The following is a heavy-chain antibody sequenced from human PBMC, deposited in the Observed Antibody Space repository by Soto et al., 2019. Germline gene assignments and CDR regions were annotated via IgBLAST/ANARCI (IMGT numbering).Heavy chain of an antibody. D-gene: IGHD2-15*01. CDR2: ISAYNGNT. V-gene: IGHV1-18*01. Sequence: GASVKVSCKASGYTFTSYGISWVRQAPGQGLEWMGWISAYNGNTNYAQKLQGRVTMTTDTSTSTAYMELRSLRSDDTAVYYCAREWVVAATHDAFDIWGQGTVVTVSS. CDR3: AREWVVAATHDAFDI. J-gene: IGHJ3*02. CDR1: GYTFTSYG.